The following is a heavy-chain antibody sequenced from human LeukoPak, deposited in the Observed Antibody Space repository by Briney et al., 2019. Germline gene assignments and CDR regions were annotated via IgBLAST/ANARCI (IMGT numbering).Heavy chain of an antibody. V-gene: IGHV4-59*02. D-gene: IGHD6-13*01. CDR2: IYYSGST. Sequence: SETLSLTCTVSGDSVRSFHWSWIRQPPGKGLEWIGYIYYSGSTNYNPSLKSRVTISVDTSKNQFSLKLSSVTAADTAVYYCARFLSWRNWFDPWGQGTLVTVSS. CDR1: GDSVRSFH. CDR3: ARFLSWRNWFDP. J-gene: IGHJ5*02.